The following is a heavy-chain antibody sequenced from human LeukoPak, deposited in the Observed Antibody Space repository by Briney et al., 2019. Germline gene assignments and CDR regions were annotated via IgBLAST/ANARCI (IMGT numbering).Heavy chain of an antibody. D-gene: IGHD1-26*01. CDR2: ISYDGSNK. Sequence: PGGSLRLSCAASGFTFSSYAMHWVRQAPGKGLEWVAVISYDGSNKYYADSVKGRFTISRDNSKNTLYLQMNSLRAEDTAVYYCARDDTIVGANFDYWGQGTLVTVSS. V-gene: IGHV3-30-3*01. CDR1: GFTFSSYA. J-gene: IGHJ4*02. CDR3: ARDDTIVGANFDY.